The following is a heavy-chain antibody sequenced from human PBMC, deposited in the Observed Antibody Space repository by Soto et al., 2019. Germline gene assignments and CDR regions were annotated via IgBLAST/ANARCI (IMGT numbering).Heavy chain of an antibody. CDR1: GACISSGGYY. CDR2: IYFSGST. Sequence: SETLSLTYTVSGACISSGGYYYSWIRQHPGRGLEWIGYIYFSGSTYYNPSLKSRATISVDTSKNRLSLALNSVTAADTAVYYCGRQLTPEISVDYLGEGSLVT. CDR3: GRQLTPEISVDY. J-gene: IGHJ4*02. V-gene: IGHV4-31*03. D-gene: IGHD1-20*01.